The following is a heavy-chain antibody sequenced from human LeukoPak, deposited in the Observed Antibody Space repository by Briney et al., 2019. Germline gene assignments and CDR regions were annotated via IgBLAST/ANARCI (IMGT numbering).Heavy chain of an antibody. J-gene: IGHJ4*02. CDR3: ARGLFGSGSCPDY. D-gene: IGHD3-10*01. Sequence: GGSLRLSCTAPGFTFSSYAIHWIRQAPGKGLEWVALVWHDGSNKYYADSVKGRFTISRDNSKNTVYLQMNSPRAEDTAVYYCARGLFGSGSCPDYWGQGTLVTVSS. V-gene: IGHV3-33*01. CDR2: VWHDGSNK. CDR1: GFTFSSYA.